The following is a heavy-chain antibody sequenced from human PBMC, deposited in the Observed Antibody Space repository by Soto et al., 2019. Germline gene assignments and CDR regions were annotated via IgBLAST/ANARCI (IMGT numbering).Heavy chain of an antibody. CDR2: IYWDDDK. J-gene: IGHJ4*02. V-gene: IGHV2-5*02. Sequence: QITLEESGPTLVKPTQTLTLTCTFSGFSLNTSGVGVAWIRQPPGKDLEWLALIYWDDDKSYRPSLKSRPTIPKDTSKNPVVLTTTNMDPVETATYYCAHRLERSPYHFWGQGTLVTVSS. CDR1: GFSLNTSGVG. D-gene: IGHD3-3*02. CDR3: AHRLERSPYHF.